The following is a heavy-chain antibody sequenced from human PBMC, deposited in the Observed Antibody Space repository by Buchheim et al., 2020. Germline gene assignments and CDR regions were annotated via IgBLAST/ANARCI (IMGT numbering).Heavy chain of an antibody. CDR1: GFTFISYG. CDR2: ISNDGSNK. J-gene: IGHJ4*02. V-gene: IGHV3-30*03. CDR3: ARDTSVSANYYFDY. Sequence: QVQLVESGGGVVQPGRSLRLSCTASGFTFISYGMHWVRQAPGKGLEWVAVISNDGSNKYYADSVKGRFTISRDNSKNTLYLQMNSLRAEDTAVYYCARDTSVSANYYFDYWGQGTL. D-gene: IGHD5/OR15-5a*01.